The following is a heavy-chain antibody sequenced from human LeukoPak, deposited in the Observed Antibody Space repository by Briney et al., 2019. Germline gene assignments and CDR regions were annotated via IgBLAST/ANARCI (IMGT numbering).Heavy chain of an antibody. D-gene: IGHD3-16*02. CDR1: GGSFSGYY. CDR3: ARGLVSRTYDYVWGSFRHDWYFDL. CDR2: VNYRGST. J-gene: IGHJ2*01. Sequence: SETLSLTCAVYGGSFSGYYWSWIRQPPGKGLEWIGEVNYRGSTNCNPSLKSRVTISVDKSKNQFSLKLSSVTAADTAVYYCARGLVSRTYDYVWGSFRHDWYFDLWGRGTLVTVSS. V-gene: IGHV4-34*01.